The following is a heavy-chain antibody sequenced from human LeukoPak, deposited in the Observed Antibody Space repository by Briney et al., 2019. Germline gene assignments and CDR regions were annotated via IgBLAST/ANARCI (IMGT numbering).Heavy chain of an antibody. D-gene: IGHD6-13*01. CDR3: AKDITTAGTNYFDY. J-gene: IGHJ4*02. Sequence: GGSLRLSCAASGFTFTNYAMSWVRQAPGKGLEWVSGISVGGGSTYYADSVKGRFTISRDNSKNTLYLQMNSLRAEDTAVYYCAKDITTAGTNYFDYWGQGTLVTVSS. CDR1: GFTFTNYA. V-gene: IGHV3-23*01. CDR2: ISVGGGST.